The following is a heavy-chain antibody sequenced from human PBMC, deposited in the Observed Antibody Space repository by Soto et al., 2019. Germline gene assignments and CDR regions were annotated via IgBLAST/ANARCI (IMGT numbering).Heavy chain of an antibody. V-gene: IGHV4-34*01. CDR3: ARAQGRNSGWGAYYYYGMDV. Sequence: SETLSLTGAVYGGSFSGYYWSWIRQPPGKGLEGIGQIKHSGSTNYNPSRKSRGTISVGTAKNQFSLKLSSVTAADTGVFYCARAQGRNSGWGAYYYYGMDVWGQATTVTASS. CDR1: GGSFSGYY. D-gene: IGHD6-19*01. J-gene: IGHJ6*02. CDR2: IKHSGST.